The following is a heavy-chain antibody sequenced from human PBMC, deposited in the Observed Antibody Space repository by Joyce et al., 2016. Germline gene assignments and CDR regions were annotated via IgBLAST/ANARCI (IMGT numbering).Heavy chain of an antibody. CDR1: GYTFTGFY. CDR2: SNTMSCGT. Sequence: VHLVQSGAEVKEPGASVKVSCKASGYTFTGFYVHWVRQAPGQGLEWMGMSNTMSCGTTYAQKFQGRVTLTRDTAANTHYMELTSLTAGDTAVFYCARDLTGSGWYYFDHWGQGTLVTVSS. V-gene: IGHV1-46*01. J-gene: IGHJ4*02. CDR3: ARDLTGSGWYYFDH. D-gene: IGHD6-19*01.